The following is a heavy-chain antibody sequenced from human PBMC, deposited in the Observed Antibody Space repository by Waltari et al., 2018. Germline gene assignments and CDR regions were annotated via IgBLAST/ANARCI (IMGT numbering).Heavy chain of an antibody. V-gene: IGHV4-61*02. CDR3: ARVRDSGWPYYFDY. CDR1: GGSIRSGSYY. J-gene: IGHJ4*02. Sequence: QVQLQESGPGLVKPSQTLSLTCTVSGGSIRSGSYYWSWIRQPAGKGLEWIGRIYTSGSTNYNPSLKSRVTISVDTSKNQFSLKLSSVTAADTAVYYCARVRDSGWPYYFDYWGQGTLVTVSS. D-gene: IGHD6-19*01. CDR2: IYTSGST.